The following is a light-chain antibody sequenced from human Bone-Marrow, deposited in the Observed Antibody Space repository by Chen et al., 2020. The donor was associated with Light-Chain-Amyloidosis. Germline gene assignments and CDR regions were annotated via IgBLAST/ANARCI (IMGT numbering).Light chain of an antibody. V-gene: IGLV3-21*02. J-gene: IGLJ3*02. Sequence: SYVLTQPSSVSVATGQTATIACGGNHIGSTSVHWYQQTPGQAPLLVVYDDSARPSGIPERLSGSTSGNTATLTFSRVEAGDEADYYCPVWDRSSDRPVFGGGTKLTVL. CDR1: HIGSTS. CDR3: PVWDRSSDRPV. CDR2: DDS.